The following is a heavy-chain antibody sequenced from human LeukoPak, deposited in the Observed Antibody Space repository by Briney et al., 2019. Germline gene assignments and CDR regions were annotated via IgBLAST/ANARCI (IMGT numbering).Heavy chain of an antibody. V-gene: IGHV1-18*01. CDR3: ARDLDAWFGELYHSPFDP. D-gene: IGHD3-10*01. J-gene: IGHJ5*02. Sequence: GASVKVSCKASGYTFTSYGISWVRQAPGQGLEWMGWISAYNGNTNYAQKLQGRVTMTTDTSTSTAYMELRSLRSDDTAVYYCARDLDAWFGELYHSPFDPWGQGTLVTVSS. CDR1: GYTFTSYG. CDR2: ISAYNGNT.